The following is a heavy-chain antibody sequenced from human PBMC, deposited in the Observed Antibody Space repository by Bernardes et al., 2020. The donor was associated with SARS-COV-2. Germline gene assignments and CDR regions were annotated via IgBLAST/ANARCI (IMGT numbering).Heavy chain of an antibody. CDR3: ARDYFGSGSYTDF. CDR1: GYTFTSYY. D-gene: IGHD3-10*01. J-gene: IGHJ4*02. Sequence: ASVKVSCKASGYTFTSYYIHWVRQAPGQGLEWMGWINPNSGVTNYARKFQGRVTMTRDMSISTAYMELSRLRSDDTAMYYCARDYFGSGSYTDFWGQGTLVTVSS. V-gene: IGHV1-2*02. CDR2: INPNSGVT.